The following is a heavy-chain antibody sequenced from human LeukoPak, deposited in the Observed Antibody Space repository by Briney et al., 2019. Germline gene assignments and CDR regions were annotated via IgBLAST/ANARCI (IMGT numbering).Heavy chain of an antibody. CDR2: IKQDGSEK. J-gene: IGHJ4*02. Sequence: GGSLRLSCAASGFTFSSYWMSWVRQAPGKGLEWVANIKQDGSEKYYVDSVKGRFTISRDNAKNSLYLQMNSLRAEDTAVYYCARAFYDHVWGIYRYPLFFHFGGQGTLVTVSS. D-gene: IGHD3-16*02. V-gene: IGHV3-7*01. CDR1: GFTFSSYW. CDR3: ARAFYDHVWGIYRYPLFFHF.